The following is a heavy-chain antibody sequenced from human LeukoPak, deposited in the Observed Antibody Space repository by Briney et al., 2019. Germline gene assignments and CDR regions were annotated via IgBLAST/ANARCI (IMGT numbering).Heavy chain of an antibody. CDR2: IYTSGTT. V-gene: IGHV4-4*07. J-gene: IGHJ4*02. CDR1: GGSISSYY. Sequence: SETLSLSCTVSGGSISSYYWSWIRQPAGKGLEWIGRIYTSGTTNYNPSLKSRITMSVDTSKNQFSLKMRSVTAADTAVYYCARANYDGSDYWGQGTLVTVSS. D-gene: IGHD3-22*01. CDR3: ARANYDGSDY.